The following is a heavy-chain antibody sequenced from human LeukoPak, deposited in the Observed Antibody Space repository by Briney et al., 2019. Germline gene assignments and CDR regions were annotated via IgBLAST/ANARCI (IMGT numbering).Heavy chain of an antibody. CDR2: ISSCGSTI. J-gene: IGHJ4*02. CDR3: AGYCSGGSCYLPPT. V-gene: IGHV3-48*03. Sequence: PGGSLRLSCAASGFTFSSYEMNWVRQAPGKGLEWVSYISSCGSTIYYADSVKGRFTISRDNAKNSLYLQMNSLRAEDTAVYYCAGYCSGGSCYLPPTWGQGTLVTVSS. D-gene: IGHD2-15*01. CDR1: GFTFSSYE.